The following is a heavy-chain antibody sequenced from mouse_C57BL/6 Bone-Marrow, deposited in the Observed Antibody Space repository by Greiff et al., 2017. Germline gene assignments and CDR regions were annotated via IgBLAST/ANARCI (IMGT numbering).Heavy chain of an antibody. CDR2: IYPGSGST. CDR3: ARSDYSNYDYWYFDV. D-gene: IGHD2-5*01. V-gene: IGHV1-55*01. J-gene: IGHJ1*03. CDR1: GYTFTSYW. Sequence: VQLQQSGAELVKPGASVKMSCKASGYTFTSYWITWVKQRPGQGLEWIGDIYPGSGSTNYNEKFKSKATLTVDTSSSTAYMQLSSLTSEDSAVYYCARSDYSNYDYWYFDVWGTGTTVTVSS.